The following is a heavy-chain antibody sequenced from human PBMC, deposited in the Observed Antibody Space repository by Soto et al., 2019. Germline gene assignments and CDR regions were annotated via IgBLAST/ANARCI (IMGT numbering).Heavy chain of an antibody. CDR2: IRYGGSNK. Sequence: VGSLRLSCAASGFTFSSYGMHWVRQAPGKGLEWVAGIRYGGSNKYYADSVKGRFTISRDNSKNTLYLQMNSLRAEDTAVYYCASPSWGGCSSTSCYTGRIAAAGLYNCAEYFQHWGQGTLVTVSS. D-gene: IGHD2-2*02. CDR1: GFTFSSYG. J-gene: IGHJ1*01. CDR3: ASPSWGGCSSTSCYTGRIAAAGLYNCAEYFQH. V-gene: IGHV3-33*01.